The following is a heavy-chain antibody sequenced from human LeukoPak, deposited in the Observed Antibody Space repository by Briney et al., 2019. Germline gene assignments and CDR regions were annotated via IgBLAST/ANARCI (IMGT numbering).Heavy chain of an antibody. Sequence: ASVTVSFKSSGYGFSYVYFNWVRQAPGQGLEWMGWINPHSGATSYAQRFQGRISMDASFDTAYIELSRLTSDDTAVYYCATSSTVTHTRDPWGQGTLVTVSS. V-gene: IGHV1-2*02. D-gene: IGHD1-1*01. CDR1: GYGFSYVY. J-gene: IGHJ5*02. CDR3: ATSSTVTHTRDP. CDR2: INPHSGAT.